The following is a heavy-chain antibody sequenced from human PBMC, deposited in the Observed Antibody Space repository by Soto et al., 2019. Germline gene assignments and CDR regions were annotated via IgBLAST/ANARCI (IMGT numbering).Heavy chain of an antibody. Sequence: PSETRSLTCTVSGGSFSWYCWSGIRQPPGKGLGWIGEINHSGSTNYNPSLKSRVTISVDTSKNQFSLKLSSVTAADTAVYYCARGRKKVLWFGEGRPYWGQGTLVTVSS. V-gene: IGHV4-34*01. CDR1: GGSFSWYC. D-gene: IGHD3-10*01. CDR3: ARGRKKVLWFGEGRPY. CDR2: INHSGST. J-gene: IGHJ4*02.